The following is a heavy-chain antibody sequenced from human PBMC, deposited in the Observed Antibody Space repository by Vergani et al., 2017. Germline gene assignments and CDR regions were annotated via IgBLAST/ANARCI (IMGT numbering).Heavy chain of an antibody. CDR1: GGSFSGYY. D-gene: IGHD1-1*01. CDR2: INHSGST. Sequence: QLQLQESGPGLVKPSETLSLTCAVYGGSFSGYYWSWIRQPPGKGLEWIGEINHSGSTNYNPSLKSRVTISVDTSKNQFSLKLSSVTAADTAVYYCARVLLERPGYYYYMDVWGKGTTVTVSS. CDR3: ARVLLERPGYYYYMDV. J-gene: IGHJ6*03. V-gene: IGHV4-34*01.